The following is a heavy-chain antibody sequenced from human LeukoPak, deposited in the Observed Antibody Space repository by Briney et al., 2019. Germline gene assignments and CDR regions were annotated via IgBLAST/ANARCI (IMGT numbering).Heavy chain of an antibody. CDR2: ISGSGGST. D-gene: IGHD5-18*01. CDR1: GFTFSSYA. Sequence: GGSLRLSCAASGFTFSSYAMSWVRQAPGKGLEWVSAISGSGGSTYYADSVKGRFTISRDNSKNTLYLQMNSLRAEDTAVYYCAKDPYSYGFYYMDVWGKGTTVTVSS. CDR3: AKDPYSYGFYYMDV. V-gene: IGHV3-23*01. J-gene: IGHJ6*03.